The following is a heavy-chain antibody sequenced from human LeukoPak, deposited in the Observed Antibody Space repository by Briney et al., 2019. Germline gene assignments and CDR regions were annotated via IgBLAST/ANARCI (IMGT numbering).Heavy chain of an antibody. CDR1: GYTFTGYY. CDR2: INPNSGGT. D-gene: IGHD1-26*01. V-gene: IGHV1-2*02. Sequence: GASVKVSCKASGYTFTGYYMHWVRQAPGQGLEWMGWINPNSGGTNYAQKFQGRVTMTRDTSISTAYMELSRLRSDDTAVYYCARFGSMGATIAFDIWGQGTMVTVSS. CDR3: ARFGSMGATIAFDI. J-gene: IGHJ3*02.